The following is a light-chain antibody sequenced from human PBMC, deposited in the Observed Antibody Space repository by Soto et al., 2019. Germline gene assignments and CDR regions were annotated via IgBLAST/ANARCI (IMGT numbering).Light chain of an antibody. Sequence: DSLMTQSTASLSVSLGERATINCKSSLSLLYSSNNKNFLAWYQQKPGQPPKLLIYWASTRESGVPDRFSGSGSGTDFTLTISSLQAEDVAVYYCQQYYSDSWTFGQGTKVDIK. V-gene: IGKV4-1*01. CDR2: WAS. CDR1: LSLLYSSNNKNF. CDR3: QQYYSDSWT. J-gene: IGKJ1*01.